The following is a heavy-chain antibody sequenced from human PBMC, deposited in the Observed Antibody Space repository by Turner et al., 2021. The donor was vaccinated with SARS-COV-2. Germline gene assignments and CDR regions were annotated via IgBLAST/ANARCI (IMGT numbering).Heavy chain of an antibody. D-gene: IGHD2-8*01. CDR2: IFYTGST. CDR1: GDSISYYY. J-gene: IGHJ5*02. CDR3: ARGAYATVSLNKFDA. V-gene: IGHV4-59*07. Sequence: QVELQASGPELLKPSDTLSLSCSVSGDSISYYYWHCIRHPPGKGLEWIGYIFYTGSTSFNPSHNDRATMSVDTYENQFFLHLKSVTPADTTVYHCARGAYATVSLNKFDAWGQGILVSVSS.